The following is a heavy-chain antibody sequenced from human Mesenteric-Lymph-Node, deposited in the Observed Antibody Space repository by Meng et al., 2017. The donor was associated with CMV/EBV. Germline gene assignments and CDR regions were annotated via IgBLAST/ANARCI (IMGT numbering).Heavy chain of an antibody. Sequence: ASVKVSCKASGYTFSNYDINWVRQATGQGLEWMGWMNPKSGNTGYAPKFRGRVTMTGNTSISTAYMELRSLRSDDTAVYYCARDSNYVMDVWGQGTTGTVSS. J-gene: IGHJ6*02. CDR3: ARDSNYVMDV. CDR1: GYTFSNYD. V-gene: IGHV1-8*01. CDR2: MNPKSGNT. D-gene: IGHD2-21*01.